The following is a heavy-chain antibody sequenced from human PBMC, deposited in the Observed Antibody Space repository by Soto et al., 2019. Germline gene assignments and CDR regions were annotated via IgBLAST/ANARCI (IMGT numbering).Heavy chain of an antibody. D-gene: IGHD2-21*02. J-gene: IGHJ4*02. V-gene: IGHV1-46*01. CDR3: ARGGHVVVVTAALDY. CDR1: GDTFTDYY. CDR2: VNPSGGHT. Sequence: QVQLMQSGAEVKKPGASVKVSCKASGDTFTDYYIHWVRQAPGQGLEWMGTVNPSGGHTTYAQHVLGRVTMTRDTSTSTLYMELTSLPSEDTAVYYWARGGHVVVVTAALDYWGQGTLVTVSS.